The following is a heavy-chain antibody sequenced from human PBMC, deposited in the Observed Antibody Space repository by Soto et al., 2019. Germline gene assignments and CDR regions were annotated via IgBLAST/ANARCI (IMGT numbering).Heavy chain of an antibody. V-gene: IGHV3-23*01. J-gene: IGHJ4*02. CDR3: AKLLRPGLQLFYC. D-gene: IGHD4-4*01. Sequence: EVQLLESGGGLVQPGGSLRLSCAASGFTFSDYAMSWVRQAPGKGLDWVSAISSSGDHTFYADSVKGRFTISRDNSKNTLYLQVNSLRAEDTAVYYCAKLLRPGLQLFYCWGQGTLVTVSS. CDR2: ISSSGDHT. CDR1: GFTFSDYA.